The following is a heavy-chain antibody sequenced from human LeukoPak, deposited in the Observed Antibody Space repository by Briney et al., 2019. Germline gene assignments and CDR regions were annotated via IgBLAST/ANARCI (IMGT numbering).Heavy chain of an antibody. V-gene: IGHV3-30*02. CDR1: GFTFSTYG. J-gene: IGHJ4*02. D-gene: IGHD6-13*01. Sequence: PGGSLRLSCAASGFTFSTYGMHWVRQAPGKGLEWVAFIRYDGSNKYYADSVKGRFTISRDNSKNTLYLQMNSLRAEDTAVYYCAQHSSSWYELSYWGQGTLVTVSS. CDR2: IRYDGSNK. CDR3: AQHSSSWYELSY.